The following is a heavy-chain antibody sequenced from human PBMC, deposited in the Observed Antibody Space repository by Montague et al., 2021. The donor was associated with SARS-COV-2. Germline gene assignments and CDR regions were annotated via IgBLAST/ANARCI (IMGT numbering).Heavy chain of an antibody. CDR1: GFTFSSYG. Sequence: YLILSCAASGFTFSSYGMHWVRQAPGKGLEWVAVIWYDGSNKYYADSVKGRFTISRDNSKNTLYLQMNSLRAEDTAVYYCARDLFWGTDSGTQQRRDYWGQGTLVTVSS. CDR2: IWYDGSNK. CDR3: ARDLFWGTDSGTQQRRDY. J-gene: IGHJ4*02. V-gene: IGHV3-33*01. D-gene: IGHD3-16*01.